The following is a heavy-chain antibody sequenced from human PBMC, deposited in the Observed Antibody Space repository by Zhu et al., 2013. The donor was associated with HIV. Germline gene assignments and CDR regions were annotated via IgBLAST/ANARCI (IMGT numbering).Heavy chain of an antibody. V-gene: IGHV1-46*02. CDR2: FNPSGGST. CDR3: ARDRTTGAHYYYMDV. Sequence: QVQLVQSGAEVKKPGSSVKVSCKSSGGTFNNYALNWVRQAPGHGLEWMGIFNPSGGSTSYAQKFQGRVTVTRDTSTSTVYMELSSLRSEDTAIYYCARDRTTGAHYYYMDVWGKGTTVTVSS. J-gene: IGHJ6*03. CDR1: GGTFNNYA. D-gene: IGHD4-17*01.